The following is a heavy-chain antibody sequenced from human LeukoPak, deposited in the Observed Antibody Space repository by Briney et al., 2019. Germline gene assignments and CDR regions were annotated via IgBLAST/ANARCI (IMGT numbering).Heavy chain of an antibody. J-gene: IGHJ3*02. Sequence: GESLKISCEGSGYSFTNHWIGWVRQAPGKGLEWVSSISSSSSYIYYADSVKGRFTISRDNAKNSLYLQMNSLRAEDTAVYYCARTLTGSYLTHDAFDIWGQGTMVTVSS. CDR2: ISSSSSYI. V-gene: IGHV3-21*01. CDR3: ARTLTGSYLTHDAFDI. CDR1: GYSFTNHW. D-gene: IGHD1-26*01.